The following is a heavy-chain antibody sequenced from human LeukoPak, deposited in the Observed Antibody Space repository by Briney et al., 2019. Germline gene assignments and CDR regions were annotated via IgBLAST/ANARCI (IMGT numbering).Heavy chain of an antibody. V-gene: IGHV4-39*07. CDR3: ARDPAPESIAAARGNWFDP. J-gene: IGHJ5*02. Sequence: SETLSLTCTASGGSISSSSYYWGWIRQPPGKGLEWIGSIYYSGSTYYNPSLKSRVTISVDTSKNQFSLKLSSVTAADTAVYYCARDPAPESIAAARGNWFDPWGQGTLVTVSS. CDR1: GGSISSSSYY. CDR2: IYYSGST. D-gene: IGHD6-13*01.